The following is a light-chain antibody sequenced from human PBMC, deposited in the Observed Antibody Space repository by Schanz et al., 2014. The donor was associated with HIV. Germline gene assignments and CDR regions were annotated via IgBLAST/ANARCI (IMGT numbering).Light chain of an antibody. CDR2: YDT. J-gene: IGLJ2*01. CDR3: QVWESSTDVV. Sequence: SYELTQPPSVSVAPGKTATITCGGNNVGIKSVHWSQLKPGQAPKMLISYDTDRPSGIPERFSGSNSGHTATLTISRVEAGDEADYYCQVWESSTDVVFGGGTKLTVL. V-gene: IGLV3-21*01. CDR1: NVGIKS.